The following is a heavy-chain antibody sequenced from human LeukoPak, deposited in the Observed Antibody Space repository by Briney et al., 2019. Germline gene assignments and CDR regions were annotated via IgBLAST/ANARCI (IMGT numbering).Heavy chain of an antibody. CDR2: IYYSRST. Sequence: SETLSLTCTVSGGSISSGGYYWSWIRQHPGKGLEWIGYIYYSRSTYYNPSLKSRVTISVDTSKNQFSLKLSSVTAADTAVYYCARRRGSYPFDYWGQGTLVTVSS. V-gene: IGHV4-31*03. J-gene: IGHJ4*02. CDR3: ARRRGSYPFDY. CDR1: GGSISSGGYY. D-gene: IGHD1-26*01.